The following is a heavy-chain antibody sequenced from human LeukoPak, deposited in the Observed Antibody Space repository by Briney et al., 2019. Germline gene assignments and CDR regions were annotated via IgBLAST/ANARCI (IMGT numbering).Heavy chain of an antibody. D-gene: IGHD3-10*01. J-gene: IGHJ4*02. CDR3: AKSHYYGSGSCSH. CDR1: GFTFSNYA. CDR2: ISGSAGST. V-gene: IGHV3-23*01. Sequence: GGALRLSCAASGFTFSNYAMTWVRQAPGKGLDGVSTISGSAGSTYYADSVKGRFTISRDNFKNTLSLQMNSLRAEDTAVYYCAKSHYYGSGSCSHWGQGTLVTVSS.